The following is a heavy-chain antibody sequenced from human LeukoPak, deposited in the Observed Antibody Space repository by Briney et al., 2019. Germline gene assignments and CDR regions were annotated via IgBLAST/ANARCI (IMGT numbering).Heavy chain of an antibody. V-gene: IGHV1-46*01. CDR2: INPSGGST. Sequence: ASVNVSCKASGYTFTSYYMHWVRQAPGQGLEWMGIINPSGGSTSYAQKFQGRVTMTRDTSTSTVYMELSSLRSEDTAVYYCARDGDIVVVPAASLDYWGQGTLVTVSS. J-gene: IGHJ4*02. D-gene: IGHD2-2*01. CDR3: ARDGDIVVVPAASLDY. CDR1: GYTFTSYY.